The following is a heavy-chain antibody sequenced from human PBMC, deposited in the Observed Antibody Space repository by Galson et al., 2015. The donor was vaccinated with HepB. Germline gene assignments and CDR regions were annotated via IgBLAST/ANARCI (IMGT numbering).Heavy chain of an antibody. D-gene: IGHD3-9*01. J-gene: IGHJ4*02. CDR2: ISYDGSNK. CDR1: GFTFSSYG. V-gene: IGHV3-30*18. CDR3: AKGPRVVWYDILTGYEHFDY. Sequence: SLRLSCAASGFTFSSYGMHWVRQAPGKGLEWVAVISYDGSNKYYADSVKGRFTISRDNSKNTLYLQMNSLRAEDTAVYYCAKGPRVVWYDILTGYEHFDYWGQGTLVTVSS.